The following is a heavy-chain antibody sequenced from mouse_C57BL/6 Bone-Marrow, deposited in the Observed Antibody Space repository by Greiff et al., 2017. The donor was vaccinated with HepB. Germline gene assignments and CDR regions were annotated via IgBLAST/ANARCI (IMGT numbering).Heavy chain of an antibody. CDR2: IYPRDGST. J-gene: IGHJ4*01. Sequence: QVQLQQSGPELVKPGASVKLSCKASGYAFTSYDINWVKQRPGQGLEWIGWIYPRDGSTKYNEKFKGKATLTVDTSSSTAYMELHSLTSEDSAVYFCARKMIYYYGSSYVYAMDYWGQGTSVTVSS. D-gene: IGHD1-1*01. V-gene: IGHV1-85*01. CDR3: ARKMIYYYGSSYVYAMDY. CDR1: GYAFTSYD.